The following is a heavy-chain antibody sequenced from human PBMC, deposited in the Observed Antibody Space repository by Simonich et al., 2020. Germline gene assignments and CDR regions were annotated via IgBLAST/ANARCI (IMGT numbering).Heavy chain of an antibody. CDR2: INPNSGGT. D-gene: IGHD6-13*01. CDR1: GYTFTGYY. V-gene: IGHV1-2*02. J-gene: IGHJ6*03. CDR3: ARGRIAAAGTYYYYYMDV. Sequence: QVQLVQSGAEVKKPGASVKVSCKASGYTFTGYYMHWVRHAPGKGLEWTGWINPNSGGTNYAQKFQGRVTMTRDTSISTAYMELSRLRSDDTAVYYCARGRIAAAGTYYYYYMDVWGKGTTVTVSS.